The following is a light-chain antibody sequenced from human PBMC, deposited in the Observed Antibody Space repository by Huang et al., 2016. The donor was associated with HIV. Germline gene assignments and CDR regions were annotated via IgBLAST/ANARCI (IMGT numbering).Light chain of an antibody. CDR3: QQYNDWPPLT. Sequence: EIEMTQSPATLSVSPGERATLSCRASHSVDSDLAWYQQKPGQAPRLLIFDASTSATGISAKFNGTVSGTEFSLSITNLQSEDFAVYYCQQYNDWPPLTFGGGTKVEI. CDR1: HSVDSD. V-gene: IGKV3-15*01. J-gene: IGKJ4*01. CDR2: DAS.